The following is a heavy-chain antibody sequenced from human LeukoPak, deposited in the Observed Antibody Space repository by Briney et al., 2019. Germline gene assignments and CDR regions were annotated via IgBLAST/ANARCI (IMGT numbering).Heavy chain of an antibody. CDR3: ARGVDDYVWGSYRAPHFDY. CDR2: IIPIFGTA. J-gene: IGHJ4*02. D-gene: IGHD3-16*02. Sequence: SVNVSCMASGGTVSSYAISWVRQAPGQGLEWMGGIIPIFGTANYAQKFQGRVTITADESTSTAYMELSSLRSEDTAVYYCARGVDDYVWGSYRAPHFDYWGQGTLVTVSS. CDR1: GGTVSSYA. V-gene: IGHV1-69*13.